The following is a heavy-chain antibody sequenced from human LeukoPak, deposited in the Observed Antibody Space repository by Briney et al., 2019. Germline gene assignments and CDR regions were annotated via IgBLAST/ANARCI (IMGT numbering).Heavy chain of an antibody. D-gene: IGHD3-16*02. CDR1: GGSFSGYY. J-gene: IGHJ4*02. CDR2: INHSGST. CDR3: ARGMITFGGVILLALDY. V-gene: IGHV4-34*01. Sequence: TSETLSLTCAVYGGSFSGYYWSWIRQPPGKGLEWIGEINHSGSTNYNPSLESRVTISVDTSKNQFSLKLSSVTAADTAVYYCARGMITFGGVILLALDYWGQGTLVTVSS.